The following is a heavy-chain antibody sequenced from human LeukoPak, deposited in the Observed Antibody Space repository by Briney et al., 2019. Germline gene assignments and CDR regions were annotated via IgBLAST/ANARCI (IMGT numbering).Heavy chain of an antibody. CDR2: IKQDGSEK. J-gene: IGHJ5*02. D-gene: IGHD2-15*01. CDR1: GFTFSSYW. CDR3: AADGGYCSGGSCSLWFDP. V-gene: IGHV3-7*01. Sequence: PGGSLRLSCAASGFTFSSYWISLVRQAPGKGLGWVANIKQDGSEKYYVDSVKGRFTISRDNAKNSLYLQMNSLRAEDTAVYYCAADGGYCSGGSCSLWFDPWGQGTLVTVSS.